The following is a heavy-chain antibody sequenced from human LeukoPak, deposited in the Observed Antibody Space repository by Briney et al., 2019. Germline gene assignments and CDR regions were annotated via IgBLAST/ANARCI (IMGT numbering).Heavy chain of an antibody. CDR3: ARWTSRYFGL. CDR2: IKHDGSEK. Sequence: GRSLRLSCAASGLTFSSYGMHWVRQAPGKGLEWVANIKHDGSEKYYVDSVKGRLTISREDAKNSLSLQMNSVRAEDTAVYYCARWTSRYFGLWGRGTLVTVSS. J-gene: IGHJ2*01. D-gene: IGHD3/OR15-3a*01. V-gene: IGHV3-7*01. CDR1: GLTFSSYG.